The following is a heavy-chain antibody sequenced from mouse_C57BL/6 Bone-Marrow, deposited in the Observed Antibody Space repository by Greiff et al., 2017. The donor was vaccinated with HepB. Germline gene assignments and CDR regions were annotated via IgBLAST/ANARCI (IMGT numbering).Heavy chain of an antibody. Sequence: QVQLQQPGAELVKPGASVKLSCKASGYTFTSYWMHWVKQRPGRGLEWIGRIDPSSGGTKYNEKIKSKATLTVDKPSSTAYMQLSSLTSEDSAVYYCARNYYGSSYAWFAYWGQGPLVSVSA. CDR2: IDPSSGGT. D-gene: IGHD1-1*01. V-gene: IGHV1-72*01. J-gene: IGHJ3*01. CDR1: GYTFTSYW. CDR3: ARNYYGSSYAWFAY.